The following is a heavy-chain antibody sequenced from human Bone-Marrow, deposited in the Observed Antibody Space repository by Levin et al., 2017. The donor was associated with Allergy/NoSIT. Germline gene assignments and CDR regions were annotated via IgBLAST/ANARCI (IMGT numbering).Heavy chain of an antibody. Sequence: ETLSLTCAVYGGSFSGYYWSWIRQPPGKGLEWIGEINHSGSTNYNPSLKSRVTISVDTSKNQFSLKLSSVTAADTAVYYCASLGGKRSGRYGGNDYWGQGTLVTVSS. CDR2: INHSGST. CDR1: GGSFSGYY. CDR3: ASLGGKRSGRYGGNDY. J-gene: IGHJ4*02. V-gene: IGHV4-34*01. D-gene: IGHD4-23*01.